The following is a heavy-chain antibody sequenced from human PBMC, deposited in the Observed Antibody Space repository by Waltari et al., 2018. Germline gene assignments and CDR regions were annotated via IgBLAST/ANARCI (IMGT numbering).Heavy chain of an antibody. J-gene: IGHJ5*02. CDR1: SYSISSNNY. Sequence: QVQLQESGPGLVKPSDTLSLTCAVSSYSISSNNYWGWIRQSPEKGLEWIGYIHYDGRTYYNPSLKSRVTMSVDTSKNQFSLKLRSVTAVDTAVYYCAKKVDAMDWFDPWGPGTLVTVSS. CDR2: IHYDGRT. V-gene: IGHV4-28*07. CDR3: AKKVDAMDWFDP.